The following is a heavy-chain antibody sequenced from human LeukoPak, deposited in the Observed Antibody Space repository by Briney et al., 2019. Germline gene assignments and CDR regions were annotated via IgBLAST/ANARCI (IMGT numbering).Heavy chain of an antibody. CDR2: INPNSGGT. V-gene: IGHV1-2*02. J-gene: IGHJ4*02. Sequence: ASVKVSCKASGYTFTGYHMHWVRQAPGQGLEWMGWINPNSGGTNYAQKFEGRVTMTRDTSISTAYMELSRLRSDDTAVYYCARDVQQLAPFDYWGQGTLVTVSS. CDR1: GYTFTGYH. D-gene: IGHD6-13*01. CDR3: ARDVQQLAPFDY.